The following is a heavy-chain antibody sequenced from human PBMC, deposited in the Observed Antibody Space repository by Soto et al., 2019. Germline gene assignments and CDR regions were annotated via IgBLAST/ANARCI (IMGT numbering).Heavy chain of an antibody. J-gene: IGHJ4*02. D-gene: IGHD3-10*01. CDR1: GFTFSNAW. CDR2: IKSKTDGGTT. V-gene: IGHV3-15*01. CDR3: TASPTLLLWFGELLDY. Sequence: GGSLRLSCAASGFTFSNAWMSWVRQAPGKGLEWVGRIKSKTDGGTTDYAAPVKGRFTISRDDSKNTLYLQMNSLKTEDTAVYYCTASPTLLLWFGELLDYWGQGTLVTVSS.